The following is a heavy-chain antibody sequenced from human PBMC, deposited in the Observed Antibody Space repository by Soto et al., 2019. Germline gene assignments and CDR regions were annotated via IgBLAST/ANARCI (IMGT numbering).Heavy chain of an antibody. V-gene: IGHV3-30*18. D-gene: IGHD1-26*01. CDR1: GFDFTYYA. J-gene: IGHJ4*02. CDR2: MSSDGSKI. CDR3: AKDEGVGGTLGLFDY. Sequence: QVQLVESGGGAVQPGESLRLSCVASGFDFTYYAMHWVRQAPGKGLESVAVMSSDGSKIHHTDSVTGRFTISRDNSKNTLYLQMNSLRKEDTSVYFCAKDEGVGGTLGLFDYWCQGTLVSVSS.